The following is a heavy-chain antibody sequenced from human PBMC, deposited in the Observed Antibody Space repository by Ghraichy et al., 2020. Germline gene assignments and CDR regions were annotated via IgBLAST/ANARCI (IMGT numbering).Heavy chain of an antibody. Sequence: SETLSLTCTVSGGSISSSNYYWGWIRQPPGKGLEWIGSIHHSGSTYYNPSLASRVTISVDKSKNQFSLQLTSVPAADTAVYYCAGSLAMIRYFDLWGRGTLVTVSP. CDR2: IHHSGST. D-gene: IGHD3-22*01. J-gene: IGHJ2*01. V-gene: IGHV4-39*01. CDR1: GGSISSSNYY. CDR3: AGSLAMIRYFDL.